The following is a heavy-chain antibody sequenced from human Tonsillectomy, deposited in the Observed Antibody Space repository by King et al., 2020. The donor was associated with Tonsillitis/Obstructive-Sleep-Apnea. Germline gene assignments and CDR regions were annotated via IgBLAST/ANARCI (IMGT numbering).Heavy chain of an antibody. CDR3: ARRYGGNSWYYFDY. CDR2: IYYSGST. V-gene: IGHV4-39*01. Sequence: QLQLQESGPGLVKPSETLSLTCTVSGGSISSSSYYWGWIRQPPGKGLEWIGNIYYSGSTYYNPSLKSRVTISVDTSKNQFSLKVNSVTAADTAVYYCARRYGGNSWYYFDYWGQGTLVTVSS. D-gene: IGHD4-23*01. J-gene: IGHJ4*02. CDR1: GGSISSSSYY.